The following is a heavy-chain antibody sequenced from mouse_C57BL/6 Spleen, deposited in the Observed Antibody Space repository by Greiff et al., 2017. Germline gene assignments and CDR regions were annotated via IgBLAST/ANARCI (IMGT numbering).Heavy chain of an antibody. Sequence: EVKLMESGGGLVKPGGSLKLSCAASGFTFSDYGMHWVRQAPEKGLEWVAYISSGSSTIYYADTVKGRFTISRDNAKNTLFLQMTSLRSEDTAMYYCARRYYSNYEAMDYWGQGTSVTVSS. V-gene: IGHV5-17*01. CDR1: GFTFSDYG. D-gene: IGHD2-5*01. CDR2: ISSGSSTI. J-gene: IGHJ4*01. CDR3: ARRYYSNYEAMDY.